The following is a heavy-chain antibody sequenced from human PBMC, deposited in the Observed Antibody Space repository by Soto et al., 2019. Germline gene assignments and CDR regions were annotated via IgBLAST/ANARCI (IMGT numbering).Heavy chain of an antibody. Sequence: QVHLAESGGGVVQPGGSLRLSCFASGFTFTSSGMNWVRQVPGRGLEWVALAPYDAYSLSYAESVRGRFIISRDNSNNSIYLQMNSLRPDDTGVYYCAKNTYNGIYRGDAFDSCGQGIHVTVSS. CDR3: AKNTYNGIYRGDAFDS. D-gene: IGHD1-26*01. V-gene: IGHV3-30*02. CDR2: APYDAYSL. CDR1: GFTFTSSG. J-gene: IGHJ4*02.